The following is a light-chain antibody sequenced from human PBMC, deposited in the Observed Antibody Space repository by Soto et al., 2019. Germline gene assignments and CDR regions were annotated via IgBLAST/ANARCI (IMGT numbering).Light chain of an antibody. V-gene: IGKV1-5*01. CDR2: DAS. Sequence: DIQMTQSPPTLSASVGDRVTITCRASQPISSWLAWYHQKPGKAPKLLIYDASNLESGGPSRFSGSESGTEFTLTISSLQPEDFGIYYCQQYENYWTFGQGTKVDIK. CDR1: QPISSW. J-gene: IGKJ1*01. CDR3: QQYENYWT.